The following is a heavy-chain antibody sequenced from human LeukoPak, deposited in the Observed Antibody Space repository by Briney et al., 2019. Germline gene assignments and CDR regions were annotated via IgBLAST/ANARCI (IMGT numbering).Heavy chain of an antibody. V-gene: IGHV1-2*02. J-gene: IGHJ4*02. Sequence: ASVKVSCEASGYTFTGYFLHWVRQAPGQGLEWMGWINPNSGDTTYAQNFQGRVTMTRDTSISTAYFELSRLTSDDTAIYYCARDDYSGSYRPFDYWGQGTLVTVSS. CDR1: GYTFTGYF. D-gene: IGHD1-26*01. CDR2: INPNSGDT. CDR3: ARDDYSGSYRPFDY.